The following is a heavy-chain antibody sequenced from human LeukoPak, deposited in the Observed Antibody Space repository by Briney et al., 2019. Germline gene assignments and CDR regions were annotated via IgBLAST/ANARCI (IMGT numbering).Heavy chain of an antibody. J-gene: IGHJ4*02. CDR1: GFTFSSYS. V-gene: IGHV3-21*01. CDR3: ARDKGYFFDY. Sequence: GGSLRLSCAASGFTFSSYSMNWVRQAPGKGLEWVSSISSSSSYIYFADSVKGLFTISRDNAKNSLYLQMNSLRAEDTAVYYCARDKGYFFDYWGQGTLVTVSS. CDR2: ISSSSSYI.